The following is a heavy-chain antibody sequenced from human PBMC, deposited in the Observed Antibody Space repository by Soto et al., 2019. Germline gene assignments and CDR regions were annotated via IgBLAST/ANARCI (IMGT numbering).Heavy chain of an antibody. CDR3: ARTEAAAGDNYYYYGMDV. D-gene: IGHD6-13*01. CDR1: GYSFTSYW. V-gene: IGHV5-51*01. Sequence: PGESLKISCKGSGYSFTSYWTGWVRQMPGKGLEWMGIIYPGDSDTRYSPSFQGQVTISADKSISTAYLQWSSLKASDTAMYYCARTEAAAGDNYYYYGMDVWGQGTTVTVSS. J-gene: IGHJ6*02. CDR2: IYPGDSDT.